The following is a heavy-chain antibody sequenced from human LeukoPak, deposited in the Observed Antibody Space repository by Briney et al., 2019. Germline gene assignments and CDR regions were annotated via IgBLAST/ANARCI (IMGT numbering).Heavy chain of an antibody. CDR1: GESFSDYY. Sequence: SETLSLTCVVYGESFSDYYWSWIRQPPGKGLEWIGEVNHSGTTNYNPSLKSRITISVDTSKNQFSLNLSYMTAADTAVYHCARGGSYYDFWSGRAPFTPWGQGTLVTVSS. CDR2: VNHSGTT. V-gene: IGHV4-34*01. CDR3: ARGGSYYDFWSGRAPFTP. J-gene: IGHJ4*02. D-gene: IGHD3-3*01.